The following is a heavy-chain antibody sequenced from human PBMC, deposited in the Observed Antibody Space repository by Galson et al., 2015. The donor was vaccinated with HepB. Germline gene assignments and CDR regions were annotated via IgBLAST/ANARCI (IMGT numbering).Heavy chain of an antibody. J-gene: IGHJ2*01. D-gene: IGHD1-26*01. CDR2: IRYDGSNK. V-gene: IGHV3-30*02. CDR3: AKVGATANWYFDL. Sequence: SLRLSCAASGFTFSSYGMHWVRQAPGKGLEWVAFIRYDGSNKYYADSVKGRFTISRDNSKNTLYLQMNSLRAEDTAVYYCAKVGATANWYFDLWGRGTLVTVSS. CDR1: GFTFSSYG.